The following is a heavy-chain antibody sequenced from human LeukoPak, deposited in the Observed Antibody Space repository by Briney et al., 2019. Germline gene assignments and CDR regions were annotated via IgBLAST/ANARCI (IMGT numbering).Heavy chain of an antibody. CDR3: ARDGSPHVSMTVVTSPDY. J-gene: IGHJ4*02. CDR1: GYTFTTYY. Sequence: APVKVSCKASGYTFTTYYMHWVRQAPGQGLEWMGIINPSGGATSYAQKFQGRVTMTRDTSTSTVYMELSSLRSEDTAVYYCARDGSPHVSMTVVTSPDYWGQGTLVTVSS. CDR2: INPSGGAT. D-gene: IGHD3-22*01. V-gene: IGHV1-46*01.